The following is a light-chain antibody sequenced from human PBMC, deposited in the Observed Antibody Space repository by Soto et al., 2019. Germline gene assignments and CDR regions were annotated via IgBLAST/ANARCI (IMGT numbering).Light chain of an antibody. CDR1: QSVGSK. CDR2: GAS. CDR3: QQYNNWPRT. V-gene: IGKV3-15*01. Sequence: EIVMTQSPATMSVSTGEKATLSCRASQSVGSKLAWYWQKPGQSPRLLIYGASTRATGVPARFSGSGSGTEFTLTISSLQSEDFAVYYCQQYNNWPRTFGQGTKVDI. J-gene: IGKJ1*01.